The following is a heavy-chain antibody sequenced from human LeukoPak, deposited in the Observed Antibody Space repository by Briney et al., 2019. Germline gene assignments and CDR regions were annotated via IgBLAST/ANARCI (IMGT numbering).Heavy chain of an antibody. CDR3: ARATRPYYYYYYMDV. D-gene: IGHD5-12*01. CDR1: GGSISSYY. Sequence: SETLSLTCTVSGGSISSYYWSWIRPPAGKGLEWIGRIYTSGSTNYNPSLQSRVTMSVDTSKNQFSLKLSSVTAADTAVYYCARATRPYYYYYYMDVWGKGTTVTVSS. CDR2: IYTSGST. V-gene: IGHV4-4*07. J-gene: IGHJ6*03.